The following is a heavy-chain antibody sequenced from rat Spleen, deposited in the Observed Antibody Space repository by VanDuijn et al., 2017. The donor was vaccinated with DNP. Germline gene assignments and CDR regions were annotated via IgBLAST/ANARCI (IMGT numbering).Heavy chain of an antibody. D-gene: IGHD1-12*01. CDR3: ARHRTIMPYYYAMDA. V-gene: IGHV5-29*01. Sequence: EVQLVESGGGLVQPGRSLKLSCAASGFTFSSYGMAWVRQAPAKGLEWVATISYNGGTPYYRDSVKGRFTISRDNAQSTLYLQMDSLRSEDTATYYCARHRTIMPYYYAMDAWGQGASVTVSS. CDR2: ISYNGGTP. J-gene: IGHJ4*01. CDR1: GFTFSSYG.